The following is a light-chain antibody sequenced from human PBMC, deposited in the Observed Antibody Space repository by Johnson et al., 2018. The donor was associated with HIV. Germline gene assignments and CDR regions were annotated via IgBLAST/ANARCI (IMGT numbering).Light chain of an antibody. Sequence: QSALTQPPSVSAAPGQKVTISCSGSSSNIGNNYVSWYQQLPGTAPKLLIYENKKRPSWIADRFSASKSGTSATLDITGLQTGDEADYYCGAWDSGLTAHFVFGSGTTITVL. CDR2: ENK. CDR3: GAWDSGLTAHFV. CDR1: SSNIGNNY. J-gene: IGLJ1*01. V-gene: IGLV1-51*02.